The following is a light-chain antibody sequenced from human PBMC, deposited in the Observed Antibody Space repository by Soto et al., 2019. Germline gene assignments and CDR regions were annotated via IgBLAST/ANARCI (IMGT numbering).Light chain of an antibody. V-gene: IGKV3-11*01. CDR1: QSVSSS. J-gene: IGKJ4*01. Sequence: EIVLTQSPATLSLSPGERATLSCWASQSVSSSLAWYQQKPGQVPRLLIYDASKRATGIPARFSGGGSGTDFTLTISSLEPEDYAVYYCQQRSSWPLTFGGGTKVEI. CDR3: QQRSSWPLT. CDR2: DAS.